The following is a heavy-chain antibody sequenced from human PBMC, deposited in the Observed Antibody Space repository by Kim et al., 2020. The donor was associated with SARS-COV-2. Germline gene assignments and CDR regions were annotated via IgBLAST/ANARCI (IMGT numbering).Heavy chain of an antibody. D-gene: IGHD6-19*01. CDR3: ARRRAVAGKGGYFDY. Sequence: SETLSLTCTVSGGSISSYYWSWIRQPPGKGLEWIGYIYYSGSTNYNPSLKSRVTISVDTSKNQFSLKLSSVTAADTAVYYCARRRAVAGKGGYFDYWGQGTLVTVSS. J-gene: IGHJ4*02. CDR1: GGSISSYY. V-gene: IGHV4-59*08. CDR2: IYYSGST.